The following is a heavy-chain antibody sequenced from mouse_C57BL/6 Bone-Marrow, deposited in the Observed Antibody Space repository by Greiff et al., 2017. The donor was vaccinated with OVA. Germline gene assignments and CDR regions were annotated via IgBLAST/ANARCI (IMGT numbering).Heavy chain of an antibody. CDR3: ARKDYDGNWDFDV. V-gene: IGHV5-16*01. CDR1: GFTFSDYY. CDR2: INYDGSST. J-gene: IGHJ1*03. D-gene: IGHD2-4*01. Sequence: EVKVIESEGGLVQPGSSMKLSCTASGFTFSDYYMAWVRQVPEKGLEWVANINYDGSSTYYLDSLKSRFIISRDNSKNILYLQMSSLKSEETATEYCARKDYDGNWDFDVWGTGTTVTVSS.